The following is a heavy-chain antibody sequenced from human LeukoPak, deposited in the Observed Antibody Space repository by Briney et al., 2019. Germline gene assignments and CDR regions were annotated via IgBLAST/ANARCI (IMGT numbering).Heavy chain of an antibody. CDR3: ARERSIVGAAPYFQH. D-gene: IGHD1-26*01. CDR2: IYYSGST. V-gene: IGHV4-59*01. J-gene: IGHJ1*01. CDR1: GGSFCNYD. Sequence: PSETLSLTCTVSGGSFCNYDWSWIRQPPGKGLEWIGYIYYSGSTNYNPPLKSPVTISVDTSKNQSSLKLSSVTAADTAVYYCARERSIVGAAPYFQHWGQDTLVTVSS.